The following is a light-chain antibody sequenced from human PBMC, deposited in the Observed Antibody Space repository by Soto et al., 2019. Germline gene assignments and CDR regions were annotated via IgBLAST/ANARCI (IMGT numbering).Light chain of an antibody. CDR2: GDN. J-gene: IGLJ2*01. CDR3: QSYDNSLSGSWI. CDR1: SANIGAGYD. V-gene: IGLV1-40*01. Sequence: QSALTQPPSVSGAPGLRVTISCTGTSANIGAGYDVHWYQQLPGTAPKLLIYGDNNRPSGVPDRFSGSKSGTSASLAITGLQAEDEADYYCQSYDNSLSGSWIFGGGTKLTVL.